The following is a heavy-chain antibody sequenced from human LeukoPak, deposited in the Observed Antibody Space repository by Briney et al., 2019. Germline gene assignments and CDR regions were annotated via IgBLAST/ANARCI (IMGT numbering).Heavy chain of an antibody. CDR1: GFTFSDFG. D-gene: IGHD6-13*01. V-gene: IGHV3-30*19. Sequence: QPGGSLRLSCAASGFTFSDFGMHWVRQAPGKGLEWVAFIPYDGSNKFHADSVKGRFTISRDNSKNTVVLQMNSLTVEDAAVYYCARTSPLAAVGERRAFDIWGRGTMVTVSS. CDR3: ARTSPLAAVGERRAFDI. CDR2: IPYDGSNK. J-gene: IGHJ3*02.